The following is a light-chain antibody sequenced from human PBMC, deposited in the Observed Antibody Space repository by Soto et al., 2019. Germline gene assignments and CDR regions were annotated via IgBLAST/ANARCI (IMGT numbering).Light chain of an antibody. J-gene: IGLJ3*02. CDR2: VEGSGSY. Sequence: QSVLTQSSSASASLGSSVRLTCTLSSGHSSYIIAWHQQQPGKAPRLLMKVEGSGSYDKGSGVPDRFSGSSSGADRYLTISNLQFEDEADYFCETWDNNTWVFGGGTKVTVL. CDR3: ETWDNNTWV. CDR1: SGHSSYI. V-gene: IGLV4-60*02.